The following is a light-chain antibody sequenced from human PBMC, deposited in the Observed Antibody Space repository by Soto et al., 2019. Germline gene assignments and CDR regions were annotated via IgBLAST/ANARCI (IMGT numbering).Light chain of an antibody. CDR3: QQYNTYPWT. CDR1: QFISTW. Sequence: DIQMTQSPSTLSASVGDRVTITCRASQFISTWMAWYQQKPGKAPQLLISEASSLDSGGPSKFSGDVSGTDFTLTISTLQPDDFATYYCQQYNTYPWTFGQGTKLEIK. CDR2: EAS. V-gene: IGKV1-5*01. J-gene: IGKJ1*01.